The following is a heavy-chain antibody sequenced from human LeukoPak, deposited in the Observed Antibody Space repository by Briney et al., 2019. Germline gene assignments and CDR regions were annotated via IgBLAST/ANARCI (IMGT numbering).Heavy chain of an antibody. Sequence: SETLSLTCTVSGDSLSRYYWSWIRQPPGKGLEWIGYIYYSGSTTYNPSPKSRVTISVDTSKNEFSLRLNSVTAEDTAVYFCATYSSGRAPDYWGQGTLVTVSS. V-gene: IGHV4-59*08. CDR3: ATYSSGRAPDY. J-gene: IGHJ4*02. D-gene: IGHD6-19*01. CDR1: GDSLSRYY. CDR2: IYYSGST.